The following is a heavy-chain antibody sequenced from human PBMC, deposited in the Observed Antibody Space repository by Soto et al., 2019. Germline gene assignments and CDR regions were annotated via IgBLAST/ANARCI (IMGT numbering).Heavy chain of an antibody. CDR3: AKRGVDTFGLSY. CDR2: INTDGSST. J-gene: IGHJ4*02. V-gene: IGHV3-74*01. Sequence: EGSLRLSCAVSGFTFSSFWMHWVRQAPGEGLVWVSRINTDGSSTSYADSVKGRFTISRDNAKNTLYLQMNSLRVEDTAMYYCAKRGVDTFGLSYWGQGTLVTVSS. D-gene: IGHD3-10*01. CDR1: GFTFSSFW.